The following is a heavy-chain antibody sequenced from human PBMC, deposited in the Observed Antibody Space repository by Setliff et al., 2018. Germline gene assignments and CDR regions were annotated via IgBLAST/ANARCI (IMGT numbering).Heavy chain of an antibody. CDR2: IYYSGST. CDR3: ASAAAGYCSGRSCYAKLYFDY. Sequence: SETLSLTCTVSGGSFTTYYWSWIRQSPGKGLEWIGYIYYSGSTNYNPSLKSRVSISVDTSKNQFSLKLSSVTAADTAVYYCASAAAGYCSGRSCYAKLYFDYWGQGTLVTVSS. CDR1: GGSFTTYY. D-gene: IGHD2-15*01. V-gene: IGHV4-59*08. J-gene: IGHJ4*02.